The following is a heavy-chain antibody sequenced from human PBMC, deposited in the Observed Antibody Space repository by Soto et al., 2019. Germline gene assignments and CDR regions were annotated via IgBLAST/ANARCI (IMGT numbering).Heavy chain of an antibody. CDR2: ISYTGST. J-gene: IGHJ4*02. V-gene: IGHV4-59*08. CDR1: GIPNNGYY. D-gene: IGHD1-1*01. CDR3: ARHYPIGNNWNYFDY. Sequence: SEGLSDNSSLAGIPNNGYYSGWIRQPPGKGLEWIGYISYTGSTDYSPSLKSRVTISVDTSKNQFSLKVRSVTAADTAIYFCARHYPIGNNWNYFDYWGRG.